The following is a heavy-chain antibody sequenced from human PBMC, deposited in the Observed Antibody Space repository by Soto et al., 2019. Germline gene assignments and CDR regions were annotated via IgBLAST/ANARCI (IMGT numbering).Heavy chain of an antibody. Sequence: EVPLVESGGGLVQPGGSLRLSCAASGFTFSSYSMNWVRQAPGKGLEWVSYISSSSSTIYYADSVKGRFTISRDNAKNSLYLQMNSLRDEDTAVYYCATIPITIFGVVISDYGMDVWGQGTTVTVSS. J-gene: IGHJ6*02. CDR3: ATIPITIFGVVISDYGMDV. CDR2: ISSSSSTI. CDR1: GFTFSSYS. V-gene: IGHV3-48*02. D-gene: IGHD3-3*01.